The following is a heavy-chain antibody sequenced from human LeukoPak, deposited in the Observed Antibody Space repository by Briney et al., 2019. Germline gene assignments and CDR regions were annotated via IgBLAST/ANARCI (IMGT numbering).Heavy chain of an antibody. Sequence: GASVKVSCKASGYTFTGYYMHWVRQAPRQGLEWMGRINPNSGGTNYAQKFQGRVTMTRDTSISTAYMELSRLRSDDTAVYYCAREGIYCSSTSCYEPGWFDPWGQGTLVTVSS. V-gene: IGHV1-2*06. CDR1: GYTFTGYY. J-gene: IGHJ5*02. CDR2: INPNSGGT. CDR3: AREGIYCSSTSCYEPGWFDP. D-gene: IGHD2-2*01.